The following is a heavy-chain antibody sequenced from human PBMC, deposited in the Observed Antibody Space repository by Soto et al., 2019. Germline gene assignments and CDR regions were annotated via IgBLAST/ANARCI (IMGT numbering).Heavy chain of an antibody. V-gene: IGHV4-59*08. CDR3: ARHERYFDWLGAFDI. Sequence: SETLSLTCTVSGGSISSYYWSWIRQPPGKGLEWIGYIYYSGSTNYTPSLKSRVTISVDTSKNQFSLKLSSVTAADTAVYYCARHERYFDWLGAFDIWGQGTMVTVSS. CDR2: IYYSGST. CDR1: GGSISSYY. J-gene: IGHJ3*02. D-gene: IGHD3-9*01.